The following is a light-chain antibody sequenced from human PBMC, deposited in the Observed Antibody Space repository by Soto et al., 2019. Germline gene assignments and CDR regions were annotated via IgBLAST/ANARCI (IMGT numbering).Light chain of an antibody. Sequence: DSHLPQSPSTLSASLGDRVTISYRASENICDWLAWYQQKPGNAPKLLIYKASILATGVPSGFSGSGSGTGFTLTTSSPQPDDFATYYCQQYISYSGTFGQGTKVDIK. CDR3: QQYISYSGT. J-gene: IGKJ1*01. V-gene: IGKV1-5*03. CDR2: KAS. CDR1: ENICDW.